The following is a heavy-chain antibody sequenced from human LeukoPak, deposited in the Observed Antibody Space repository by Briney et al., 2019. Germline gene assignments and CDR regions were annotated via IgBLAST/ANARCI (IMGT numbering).Heavy chain of an antibody. CDR1: GGSFSGYY. Sequence: SETLSLTCAVYGGSFSGYYWSWIRQPPGKGLEWIGEINHSGSTNYNPSLKSRVTISVDTSKNQFSLKLSSVTAADTAVYYCARRPYYYGSASPHDYWGQGTLVTVSS. CDR3: ARRPYYYGSASPHDY. J-gene: IGHJ4*02. CDR2: INHSGST. D-gene: IGHD3-10*01. V-gene: IGHV4-34*01.